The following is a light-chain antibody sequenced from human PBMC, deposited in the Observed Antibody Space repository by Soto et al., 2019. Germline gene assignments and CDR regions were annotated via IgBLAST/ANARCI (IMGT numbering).Light chain of an antibody. J-gene: IGLJ1*01. CDR2: ANI. CDR3: QSYDSSPSGYV. V-gene: IGLV1-40*01. CDR1: SSNIGAGYD. Sequence: QSVLTQPPSVSGAPGQRVTIYCTGSSSNIGAGYDVHWYQQLPGTAPKLLIYANINRPAGVPDRFSGSKSGTSASLAITGLQAEDEADYYCQSYDSSPSGYVFGTGTKVTVL.